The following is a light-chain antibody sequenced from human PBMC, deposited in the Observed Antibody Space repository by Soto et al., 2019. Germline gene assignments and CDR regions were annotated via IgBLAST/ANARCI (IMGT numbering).Light chain of an antibody. CDR2: DAS. CDR3: QQYNNWPPGT. Sequence: EVVLTQSPATLSVSPGERATLSCRASQNIRTNLAWYQQKPGQAPRLLIYDASTRATGIPARFSGSGSGTEFTLTIRSLQSEDFGVYYCQQYNNWPPGTFGQGTKVDIK. V-gene: IGKV3D-15*01. J-gene: IGKJ1*01. CDR1: QNIRTN.